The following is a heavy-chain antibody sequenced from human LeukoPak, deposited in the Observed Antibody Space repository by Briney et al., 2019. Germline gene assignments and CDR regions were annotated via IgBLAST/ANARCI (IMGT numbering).Heavy chain of an antibody. CDR2: IRYDGSNK. J-gene: IGHJ4*02. Sequence: GRSLRLSCAASGFTFSSYAMHWVRQAPGKGLEWVAFIRYDGSNKYYADSVKGRFTISRDNSKNTLYLHVGSLRAEDTAVYYCAKDWYYYESSGYFVYWGQGTLLTVSS. CDR1: GFTFSSYA. V-gene: IGHV3-30*02. CDR3: AKDWYYYESSGYFVY. D-gene: IGHD3-22*01.